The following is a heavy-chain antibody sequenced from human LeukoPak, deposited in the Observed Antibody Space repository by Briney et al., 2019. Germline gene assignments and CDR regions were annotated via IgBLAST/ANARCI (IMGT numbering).Heavy chain of an antibody. CDR1: GGSVSSGRYY. V-gene: IGHV4-61*01. Sequence: SETLSLTCTVSGGSVSSGRYYWSWIRQPPGKGLEWIGYIYYSGSTNYNPSLKSRVAISVDTSKNQFSLKLSSVTAADTAVYYCARAEWLEPTRYWGQGTLVTVSS. D-gene: IGHD1-1*01. CDR3: ARAEWLEPTRY. CDR2: IYYSGST. J-gene: IGHJ4*02.